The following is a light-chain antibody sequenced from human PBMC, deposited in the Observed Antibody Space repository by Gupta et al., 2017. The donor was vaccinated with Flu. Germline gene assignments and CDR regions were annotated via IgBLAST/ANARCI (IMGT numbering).Light chain of an antibody. J-gene: IGKJ2*01. Sequence: GQSPQLLIYLGSNRASGVPDRFSGSESGTDFTLKISRVEAEDVGVYFCRQALQTPFTFGQGTKMEI. CDR3: RQALQTPFT. CDR2: LGS. V-gene: IGKV2-28*01.